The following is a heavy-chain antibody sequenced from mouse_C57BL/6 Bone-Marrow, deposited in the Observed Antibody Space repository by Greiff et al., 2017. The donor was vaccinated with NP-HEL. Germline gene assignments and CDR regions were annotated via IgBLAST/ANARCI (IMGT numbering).Heavy chain of an antibody. J-gene: IGHJ2*01. Sequence: EVKLMESGGGLVKPGGSLKLSCAASGFTFSDYGMHWVRQAPEKGLEWVAYISSGSSTIYYADTVTGRFTISRDNAKNTLFLQMTSLRSEDTAMYYCARRDYYGPDYWGQGTTLTVSS. D-gene: IGHD1-2*01. CDR1: GFTFSDYG. CDR2: ISSGSSTI. CDR3: ARRDYYGPDY. V-gene: IGHV5-17*01.